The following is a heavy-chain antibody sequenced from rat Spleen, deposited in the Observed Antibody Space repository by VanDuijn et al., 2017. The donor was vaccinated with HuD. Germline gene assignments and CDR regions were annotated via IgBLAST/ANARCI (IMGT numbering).Heavy chain of an antibody. Sequence: EVQLVESGGGLVQPGRSLKLSCVASGFTFSNYGMAWVRQAPTKGLDWVATISYDGSTTYYRDSVKGSFTISRDNAKNTLYLQMDSLRSEDTATYYCVRQGYLRDWYFDFWGPGTMVTVSS. D-gene: IGHD2-7*01. J-gene: IGHJ1*01. V-gene: IGHV5-29*01. CDR2: ISYDGSTT. CDR3: VRQGYLRDWYFDF. CDR1: GFTFSNYG.